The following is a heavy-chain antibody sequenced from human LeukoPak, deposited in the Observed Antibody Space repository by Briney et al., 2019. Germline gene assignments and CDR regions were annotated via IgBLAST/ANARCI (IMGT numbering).Heavy chain of an antibody. CDR1: GGTFSSYV. CDR2: IIPIFGTA. D-gene: IGHD3-9*01. Sequence: GASVKVSCKDSGGTFSSYVISWVRQAPGQGLEWMGGIIPIFGTANYAQKFQGRVTITADESTSTAYMELSSLRSEDTAVYYCARWGRYNSDYWGQGTLVTVSS. CDR3: ARWGRYNSDY. V-gene: IGHV1-69*13. J-gene: IGHJ4*02.